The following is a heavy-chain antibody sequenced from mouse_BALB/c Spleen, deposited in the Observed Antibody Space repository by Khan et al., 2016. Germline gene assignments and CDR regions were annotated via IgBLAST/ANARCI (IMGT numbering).Heavy chain of an antibody. CDR2: IRNKANGYTT. CDR1: GFTFTDYY. CDR3: ARDCDWYFDV. Sequence: EVELVESGGGLVQPGGSLRLSCATSGFTFTDYYMSWVRQPPGKALEWMGFIRNKANGYTTEYSASVKVRFTISRDNSQSILYLQMNTLRAEDSATYYCARDCDWYFDVWCAGTTVTVSS. J-gene: IGHJ1*01. V-gene: IGHV7-3*02.